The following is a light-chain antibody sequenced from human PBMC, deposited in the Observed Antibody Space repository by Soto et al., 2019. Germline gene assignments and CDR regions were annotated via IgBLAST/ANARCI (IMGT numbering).Light chain of an antibody. V-gene: IGKV3-15*01. CDR1: QSISSN. CDR3: QQYSDWPPT. J-gene: IGKJ1*01. Sequence: ETVMTQSPATLSVSPGERATLSCRASQSISSNLAWYQQKPGQAPRLLIYGASTRATGIPVRFSGSGSGTELTLTISSLQSEDFAVYYCQQYSDWPPTFGQGTKVEVK. CDR2: GAS.